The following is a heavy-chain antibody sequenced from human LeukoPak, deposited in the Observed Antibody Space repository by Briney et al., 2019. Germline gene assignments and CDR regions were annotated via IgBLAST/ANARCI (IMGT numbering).Heavy chain of an antibody. CDR2: IKQDGTEK. Sequence: PGGSLRLSCAASGFTFSSYWMSWVRQAPGEGLEWVANIKQDGTEKYYMDSVKGRFSISRDNAKNSLYLQMNALRAEDTAVYYCARDVRRDYWGQGTLVTVST. V-gene: IGHV3-7*04. CDR3: ARDVRRDY. CDR1: GFTFSSYW. J-gene: IGHJ4*02.